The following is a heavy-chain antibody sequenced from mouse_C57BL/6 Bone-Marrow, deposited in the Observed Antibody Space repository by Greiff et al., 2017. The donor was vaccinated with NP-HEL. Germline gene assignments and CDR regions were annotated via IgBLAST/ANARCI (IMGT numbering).Heavy chain of an antibody. CDR2: INPSSGYT. D-gene: IGHD2-3*01. V-gene: IGHV1-4*01. CDR3: ARSRAYDGYYVTFAY. J-gene: IGHJ3*01. CDR1: GYTFTSYT. Sequence: VQLKESGAELARPGASVKMSCKASGYTFTSYTMHWVKQRPGQGLEWIGYINPSSGYTKYNQKFKDKATLTADKSSSTAYMQLSSLTSEDSAVYYCARSRAYDGYYVTFAYWGQGTLVTVSA.